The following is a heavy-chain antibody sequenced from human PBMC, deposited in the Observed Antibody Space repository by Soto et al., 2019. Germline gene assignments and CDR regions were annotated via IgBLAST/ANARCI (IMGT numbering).Heavy chain of an antibody. J-gene: IGHJ4*02. CDR2: VSGSGVST. CDR1: GFTFSSYA. CDR3: ANDYSYDSPGYKRFDY. Sequence: GGSLRLSCAASGFTFSSYAMSWVRQAPGKGLEWVSAVSGSGVSTHYADSVKGRFTISRDNSKNTLYLQMNSPRADDTAVYYSANDYSYDSPGYKRFDYWGQGTLVTVSS. V-gene: IGHV3-23*01. D-gene: IGHD3-22*01.